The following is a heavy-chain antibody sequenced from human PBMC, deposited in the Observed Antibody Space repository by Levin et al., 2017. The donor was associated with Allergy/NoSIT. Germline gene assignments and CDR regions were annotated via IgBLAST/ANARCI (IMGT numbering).Heavy chain of an antibody. J-gene: IGHJ1*01. CDR2: ISYDGSNK. D-gene: IGHD3-22*01. V-gene: IGHV3-30*18. Sequence: GGSLRLSCAASGFTFSSYGMHWVRQAPGKGLEWVAVISYDGSNKYYADSVKGRFTISRDNSKNTLYLQMNSLRAEDTAVYYCAKDSHYYDSSGTLFGHWGQGTLVTVSS. CDR1: GFTFSSYG. CDR3: AKDSHYYDSSGTLFGH.